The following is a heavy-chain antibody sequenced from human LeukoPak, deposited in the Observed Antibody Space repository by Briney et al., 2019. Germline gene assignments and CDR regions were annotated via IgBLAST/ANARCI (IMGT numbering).Heavy chain of an antibody. Sequence: GGSLRLSCAASGFTFSDYYMSWIRQAPGKGLEWVSYISSSGSTIYYADSVKGRFTTSRDNAKNSLYLQMNSLRAEDTAVYYCARGPRSIFGVVARRPNWFDPWGQGTLVTVSS. CDR3: ARGPRSIFGVVARRPNWFDP. CDR2: ISSSGSTI. D-gene: IGHD3-3*01. CDR1: GFTFSDYY. J-gene: IGHJ5*02. V-gene: IGHV3-11*01.